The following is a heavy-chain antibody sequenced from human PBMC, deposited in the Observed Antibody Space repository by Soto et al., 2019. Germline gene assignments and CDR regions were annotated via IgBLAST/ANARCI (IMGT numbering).Heavy chain of an antibody. CDR2: ISYSSPTI. Sequence: PWWALGVSCAASGYTCRNEGINWVRQAPGRGLEWISFISYSSPTIHYADSVRCRFTISRDNANNSLYLEMSSLRDEDTAVYFCARDSSKYTYGSFYFDYSGQGTLVSVSS. CDR3: ARDSSKYTYGSFYFDY. J-gene: IGHJ4*02. CDR1: GYTCRNEG. D-gene: IGHD5-18*01. V-gene: IGHV3-48*02.